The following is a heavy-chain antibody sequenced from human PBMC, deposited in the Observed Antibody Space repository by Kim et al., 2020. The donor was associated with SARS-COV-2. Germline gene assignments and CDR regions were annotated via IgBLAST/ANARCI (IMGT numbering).Heavy chain of an antibody. CDR2: IWYDGSNK. CDR1: GFTFSSYG. Sequence: GGSLRLSCAASGFTFSSYGMHWVRQAPGKGLEWVAVIWYDGSNKYYADSVKGRFTISRDNSKNTLYLQMNSLRAEDTAVYYCAREVGYSSWAVDYWGQGTLVTVSS. CDR3: AREVGYSSWAVDY. V-gene: IGHV3-33*01. D-gene: IGHD6-13*01. J-gene: IGHJ4*02.